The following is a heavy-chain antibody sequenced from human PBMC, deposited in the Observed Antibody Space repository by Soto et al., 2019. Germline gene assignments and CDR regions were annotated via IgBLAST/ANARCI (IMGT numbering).Heavy chain of an antibody. CDR3: ARHTPEKTGTSPFDY. CDR2: IFYSGFT. J-gene: IGHJ4*02. Sequence: PSETLSLTCTVSGGSISSRPYYWGWIRQPPGKGLEWIGSIFYSGFTYYNPSLKSRATISVDTSKNQFSLKLSSVTAADTAAYYCARHTPEKTGTSPFDYWGPGTLLTVSS. V-gene: IGHV4-39*01. CDR1: GGSISSRPYY. D-gene: IGHD1-7*01.